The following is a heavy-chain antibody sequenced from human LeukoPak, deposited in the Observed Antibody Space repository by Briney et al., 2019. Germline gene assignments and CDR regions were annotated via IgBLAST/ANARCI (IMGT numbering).Heavy chain of an antibody. V-gene: IGHV3-30*03. D-gene: IGHD2-8*01. J-gene: IGHJ4*02. CDR2: FSYDGNYK. Sequence: PGGSLTLSCAASGFTFSSYGMHWVRQAPGKGLEWVAVFSYDGNYKYYADSVKRRFAISRENAENTLYRQMNRLRAEDTAVYYCAVYAEYAVSTPWYWGEGDLVTVS. CDR3: AVYAEYAVSTPWY. CDR1: GFTFSSYG.